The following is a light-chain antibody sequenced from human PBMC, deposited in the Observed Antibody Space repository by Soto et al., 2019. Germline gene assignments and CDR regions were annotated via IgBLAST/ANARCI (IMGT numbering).Light chain of an antibody. CDR2: KAS. J-gene: IGKJ5*01. Sequence: IQMTQSPSTLSASVGDRVIITCRASQSVSSWLAWYQHKPGKAPKLVIYKASRLESGVPSRFSGSGSGTEFTLTISRLQPDDFATYYCQQHRSYQVPFGQGTRLEIK. CDR1: QSVSSW. V-gene: IGKV1-5*03. CDR3: QQHRSYQVP.